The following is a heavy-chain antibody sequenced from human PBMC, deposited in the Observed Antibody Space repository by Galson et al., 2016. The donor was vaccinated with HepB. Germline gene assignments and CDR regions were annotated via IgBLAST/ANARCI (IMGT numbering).Heavy chain of an antibody. D-gene: IGHD5-12*01. CDR1: GASISSSSYY. Sequence: LSLTCAVSGASISSSSYYWGWIRQPPGKGLEWIGSVDNSGGTYYSASLKSRLTISVDASQKQFSLNLSSVTAADTAVYYCARNKGYGDNAWFDPWGQGTLVTVSS. CDR3: ARNKGYGDNAWFDP. V-gene: IGHV4-39*01. CDR2: VDNSGGT. J-gene: IGHJ5*02.